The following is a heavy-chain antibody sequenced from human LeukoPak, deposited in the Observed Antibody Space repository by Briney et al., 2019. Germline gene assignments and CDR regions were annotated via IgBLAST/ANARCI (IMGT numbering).Heavy chain of an antibody. V-gene: IGHV4-39*07. Sequence: SETLSLTCTVSGDSISSSSYYWGWIRQPPGKGLEWIGSIPYSGRTYYNPSLKSRLTISVDTSKNQFSLKLSSVTAADTAVYYCAGCKDYYVSGSYYKTFDYWGQGTLVTVSS. J-gene: IGHJ4*02. CDR1: GDSISSSSYY. CDR2: IPYSGRT. D-gene: IGHD3-10*01. CDR3: AGCKDYYVSGSYYKTFDY.